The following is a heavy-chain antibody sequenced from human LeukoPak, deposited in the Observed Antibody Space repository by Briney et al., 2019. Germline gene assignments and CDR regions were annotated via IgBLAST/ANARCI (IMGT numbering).Heavy chain of an antibody. CDR3: ARDLYCSSTSCQYYFDY. CDR1: GGSISSSSYY. Sequence: SETLSLTFTVSGGSISSSSYYWGWIRQPPGKGLEWIGSIYYSGSTYYNPSLKSRVTISVDTSKNQFSLKLSSVTAADTAVYYCARDLYCSSTSCQYYFDYWGQGTLVTVSS. V-gene: IGHV4-39*07. CDR2: IYYSGST. J-gene: IGHJ4*02. D-gene: IGHD2-2*01.